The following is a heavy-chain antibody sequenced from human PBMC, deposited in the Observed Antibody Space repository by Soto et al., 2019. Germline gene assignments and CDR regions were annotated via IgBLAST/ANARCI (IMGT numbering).Heavy chain of an antibody. V-gene: IGHV1-46*01. J-gene: IGHJ6*02. CDR2: INPSGGST. CDR3: ARVKIDYSNYYYYGMDV. CDR1: GYTFTSYY. Sequence: ASVKVSCKASGYTFTSYYMHWVRQAPGQGLEWMGIINPSGGSTSYAQKFQGRVTMTRDTSTSTVYMELSSLRSEDTAVYYCARVKIDYSNYYYYGMDVWGQGTTVTVSS. D-gene: IGHD4-4*01.